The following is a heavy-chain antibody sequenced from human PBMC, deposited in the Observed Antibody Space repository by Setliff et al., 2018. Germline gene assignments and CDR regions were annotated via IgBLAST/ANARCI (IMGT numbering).Heavy chain of an antibody. J-gene: IGHJ6*03. CDR1: GGSISSSSYY. D-gene: IGHD6-19*01. Sequence: AETLSLTCTVSGGSISSSSYYWGWIRQPPGKGLEWIGSIYYSGSTYYNPSLKSRVTMSIDTSKNQFSLKLNSVTAADMAVYYCAREQWLDPPGYYYMDVWAKGTTVTVSS. CDR3: AREQWLDPPGYYYMDV. V-gene: IGHV4-39*07. CDR2: IYYSGST.